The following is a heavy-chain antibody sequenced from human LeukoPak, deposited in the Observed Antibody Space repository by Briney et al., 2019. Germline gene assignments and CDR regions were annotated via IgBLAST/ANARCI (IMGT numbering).Heavy chain of an antibody. D-gene: IGHD1-26*01. J-gene: IGHJ4*02. CDR2: ISYDGSIK. CDR1: GFTFSSYA. V-gene: IGHV3-30*18. CDR3: AKDRSDVGAKYYFDY. Sequence: GRSLRLSCAASGFTFSSYAMHWVRQAPGKGLEWVALISYDGSIKYYADSVKGRFTISRDNSKNTVYLQMNSLRAEDMAVYYCAKDRSDVGAKYYFDYWGQGTLVTVSS.